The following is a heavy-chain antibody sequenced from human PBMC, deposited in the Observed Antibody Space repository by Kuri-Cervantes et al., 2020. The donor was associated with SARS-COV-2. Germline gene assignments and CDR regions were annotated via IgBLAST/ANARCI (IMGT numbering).Heavy chain of an antibody. J-gene: IGHJ4*02. V-gene: IGHV3-52*01. CDR1: GFTFNSSW. Sequence: GESLKISCAASGFTFNSSWMHWVCQAPEKGLEWVADIKCDGSEKYYVDSVKGRLTISRDNAKNSLYLQVNSLRAEDMTVYYCARQGGWKYGGNPGYFDYWGQGTLVTVSS. CDR2: IKCDGSEK. CDR3: ARQGGWKYGGNPGYFDY. D-gene: IGHD4-23*01.